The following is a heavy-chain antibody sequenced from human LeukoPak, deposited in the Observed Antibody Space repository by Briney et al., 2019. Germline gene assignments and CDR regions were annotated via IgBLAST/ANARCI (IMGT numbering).Heavy chain of an antibody. J-gene: IGHJ4*02. V-gene: IGHV3-21*01. Sequence: GGSLRLSCAASGFTFSSYSMNWVRQAPGKGLEWVSSISSSSSYIYYADSVKGRFTISRDNAKKSLYLQMNSLRAEDTAVYYCARESESYCNSPSCYKGGDYWGQGALVTVSS. D-gene: IGHD2-2*02. CDR2: ISSSSSYI. CDR3: ARESESYCNSPSCYKGGDY. CDR1: GFTFSSYS.